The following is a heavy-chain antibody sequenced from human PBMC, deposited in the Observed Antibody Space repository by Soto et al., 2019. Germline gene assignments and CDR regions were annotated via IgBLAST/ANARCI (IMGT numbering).Heavy chain of an antibody. V-gene: IGHV6-1*01. Sequence: SQTLSLTCAISGDSVSSNSAVWKWIRQSPSRGLEWLGRTYYRSKWYTDYAVSVKSRIAINPDSSKNQFSLQLNSLTPEDTAVYYCAGALTLPYYFDYWGQGTLVTVSS. CDR3: AGALTLPYYFDY. CDR1: GDSVSSNSAV. J-gene: IGHJ4*02. CDR2: TYYRSKWYT.